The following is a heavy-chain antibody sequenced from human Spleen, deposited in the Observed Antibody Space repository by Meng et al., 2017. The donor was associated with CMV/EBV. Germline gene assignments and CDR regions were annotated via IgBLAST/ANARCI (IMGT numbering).Heavy chain of an antibody. CDR3: AKAPNDYDFWSWFDY. J-gene: IGHJ4*02. Sequence: SGFTFSSYGRHWVRQAPGKGLEWVAFIRYDGSNKYYADSVKGRFTISRDNSKNTLYLQMNSLSAEDTAVYYCAKAPNDYDFWSWFDYWGQGTLVTVSS. CDR2: IRYDGSNK. V-gene: IGHV3-30*02. D-gene: IGHD3-3*01. CDR1: GFTFSSYG.